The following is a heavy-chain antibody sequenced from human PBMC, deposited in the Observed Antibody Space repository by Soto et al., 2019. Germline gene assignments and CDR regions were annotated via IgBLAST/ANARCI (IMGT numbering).Heavy chain of an antibody. CDR2: IWYDGSNK. Sequence: GGSLRLSCAASGFTFSSYGMHWVRQAPGKGLEWVAVIWYDGSNKYYADSVKGRFTISRDNSKNTLYLQMNSLRAEDTAVYYCARGMVTTHYYYYGMDVWGQGTTVTVSS. J-gene: IGHJ6*02. CDR3: ARGMVTTHYYYYGMDV. V-gene: IGHV3-33*01. D-gene: IGHD2-21*02. CDR1: GFTFSSYG.